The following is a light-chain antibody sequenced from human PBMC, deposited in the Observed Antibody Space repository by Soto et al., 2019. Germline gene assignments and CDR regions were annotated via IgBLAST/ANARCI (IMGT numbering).Light chain of an antibody. Sequence: IQMTQSPSSLSASVGDRVTITCRASQGISSYVAWYQQKVGKAPRLLIYDASTLQSGVPSRFSGSGSGTEFTLTISSLQPEDFATYYCLQVNSYPYSFGQGTKLEIK. CDR2: DAS. J-gene: IGKJ2*01. V-gene: IGKV1-9*01. CDR1: QGISSY. CDR3: LQVNSYPYS.